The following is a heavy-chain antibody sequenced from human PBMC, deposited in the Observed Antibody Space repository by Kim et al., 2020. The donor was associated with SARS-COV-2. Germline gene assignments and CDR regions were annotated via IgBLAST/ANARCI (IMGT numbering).Heavy chain of an antibody. CDR2: ISGNSAGT. Sequence: LSLTCAASGFTFSNYAMAWVRQAPGKGLEWVSAISGNSAGTYYADSVKGRFTISRDNSKSTLYLQLSSLRVEDTAVYYCANTYYGSGRLYGMDVWGQGTTVTVSS. CDR1: GFTFSNYA. J-gene: IGHJ6*02. CDR3: ANTYYGSGRLYGMDV. D-gene: IGHD3-10*01. V-gene: IGHV3-23*01.